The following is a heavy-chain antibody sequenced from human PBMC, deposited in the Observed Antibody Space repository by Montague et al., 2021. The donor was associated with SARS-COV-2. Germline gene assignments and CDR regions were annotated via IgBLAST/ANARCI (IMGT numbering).Heavy chain of an antibody. CDR2: IHYSGIT. Sequence: SEILSLTCTVSGGSFSSSPSYWGWVRQSPGKGLEWIGNIHYSGITYYNASLKTRVTISVDTSKNQFSLKLTSVTAADTAVYYCARLAVIISGAPPTRLPRYMDVWGKGTTVTVSS. CDR3: ARLAVIISGAPPTRLPRYMDV. D-gene: IGHD3-3*01. CDR1: GGSFSSSPSY. V-gene: IGHV4-39*01. J-gene: IGHJ6*03.